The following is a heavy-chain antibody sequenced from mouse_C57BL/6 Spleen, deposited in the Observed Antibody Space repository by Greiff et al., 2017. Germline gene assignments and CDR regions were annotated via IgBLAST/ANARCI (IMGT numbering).Heavy chain of an antibody. CDR3: ARDYYYGSSYDYFDY. CDR1: GFTFSDYY. V-gene: IGHV5-16*01. J-gene: IGHJ2*01. CDR2: INYDGSST. Sequence: DVMLVESEGGLVQPGSSMKLSCTASGFTFSDYYMAWVRQVPEKGLEWVANINYDGSSTYYLDSLKSRFIISRDNAKNILYLQMSSLKSEDTATYYCARDYYYGSSYDYFDYWGQGTTLTVSS. D-gene: IGHD1-1*01.